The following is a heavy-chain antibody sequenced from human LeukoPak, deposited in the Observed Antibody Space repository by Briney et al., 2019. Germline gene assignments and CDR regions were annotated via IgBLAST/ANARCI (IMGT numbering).Heavy chain of an antibody. CDR3: AKAGYGSGSYLRYYYYGMDV. Sequence: ASGPTLVKPTQTLTLTCTLSGLSLNTAGVGVGWIRQPPGKALEWLALIYWDDDKLYNPSLKTRLTITKDTSKNQVVLTVTNMDPVDTATYYCAKAGYGSGSYLRYYYYGMDVWGQGTTVTVSS. CDR2: IYWDDDK. D-gene: IGHD3-10*01. CDR1: GLSLNTAGVG. V-gene: IGHV2-5*02. J-gene: IGHJ6*02.